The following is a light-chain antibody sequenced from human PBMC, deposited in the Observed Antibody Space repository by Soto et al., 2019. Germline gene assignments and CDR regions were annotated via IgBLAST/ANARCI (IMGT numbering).Light chain of an antibody. Sequence: DIPMTQSPSTLSASVGDRVTITCRASQSISSWLPWYQQKPGKAPKLLIYDASSLESGVPSRFSGSGSGTEFTLTISSLQPDDFATYYCQQYNSYSRTFGQGTKVEIK. J-gene: IGKJ1*01. CDR2: DAS. CDR1: QSISSW. V-gene: IGKV1-5*01. CDR3: QQYNSYSRT.